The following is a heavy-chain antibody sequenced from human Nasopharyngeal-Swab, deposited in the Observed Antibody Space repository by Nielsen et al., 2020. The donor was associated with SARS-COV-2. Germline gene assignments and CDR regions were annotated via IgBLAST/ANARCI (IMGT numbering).Heavy chain of an antibody. CDR2: IKHRRST. D-gene: IGHD6-6*01. CDR3: AGVPSSSMSYWLDP. Sequence: GSLRLSCAVYGGSFSTYYWSWIRQPPGKGLEWIGEIKHRRSTNYNPSLKSRVTISVDTSKNQFSLKLSSVTAADTAVYYCAGVPSSSMSYWLDPWGQGTLVTVSS. CDR1: GGSFSTYY. J-gene: IGHJ5*02. V-gene: IGHV4-34*01.